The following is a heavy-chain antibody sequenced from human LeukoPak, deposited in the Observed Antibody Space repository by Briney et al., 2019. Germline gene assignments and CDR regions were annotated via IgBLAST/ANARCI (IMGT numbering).Heavy chain of an antibody. Sequence: GGSLRLSCAASGFTFSSYGMSWVRQAPGKGLEWVSAISGSGGSTYYADSVKGWFTISRDNSKNTLYLQMNSLRAEDTAVYYCATSPTGYSSSWYVWGQGTLVTVSS. D-gene: IGHD6-13*01. J-gene: IGHJ4*02. CDR3: ATSPTGYSSSWYV. CDR1: GFTFSSYG. V-gene: IGHV3-23*01. CDR2: ISGSGGST.